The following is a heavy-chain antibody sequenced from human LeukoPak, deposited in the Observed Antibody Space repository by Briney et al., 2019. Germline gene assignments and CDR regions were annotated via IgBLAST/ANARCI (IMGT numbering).Heavy chain of an antibody. CDR2: INDDGSYT. J-gene: IGHJ4*02. CDR1: GFTSSDYW. CDR3: ARDLEYGSGRYPVY. V-gene: IGHV3-74*01. Sequence: PGGSLRVSCAASGFTSSDYWMHWVRQVPGKGLVWVSRINDDGSYTSYADSVKGRFTISRDNVKNTLFLQMNSLGAEDTALYYCARDLEYGSGRYPVYWGQGTLVTVSS. D-gene: IGHD3-10*01.